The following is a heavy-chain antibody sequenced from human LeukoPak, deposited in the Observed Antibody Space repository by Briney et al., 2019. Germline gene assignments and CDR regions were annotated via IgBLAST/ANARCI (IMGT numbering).Heavy chain of an antibody. V-gene: IGHV3-64D*06. D-gene: IGHD3-10*01. CDR1: GFTFSSYA. J-gene: IGHJ6*04. Sequence: GGSLRLSCSASGFTFSSYAMHWVRQAPGKGLEYVSAISSNGGSTYYADSVKGRFTISGDNSKNTLYLQMSSLRAEDTAVYYCAKDKRVTMVRGVIIPYGMDVWGKGTTVTVSS. CDR2: ISSNGGST. CDR3: AKDKRVTMVRGVIIPYGMDV.